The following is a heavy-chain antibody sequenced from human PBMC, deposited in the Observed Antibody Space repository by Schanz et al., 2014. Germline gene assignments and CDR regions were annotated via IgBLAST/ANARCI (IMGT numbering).Heavy chain of an antibody. D-gene: IGHD4-17*01. CDR3: VRDTDYHFDY. J-gene: IGHJ4*02. CDR1: GFTFSDSW. CDR2: TSNDGSFT. Sequence: EVQLVESGGGFVQPGGSLRLSCAASGFTFSDSWMHWVRQAPGKGLVWVSRTSNDGSFTTFADSVKGRFTISRDNAKNTLYLQINSLRAEDTAVYYCVRDTDYHFDYWGQGTLVTVSS. V-gene: IGHV3-74*01.